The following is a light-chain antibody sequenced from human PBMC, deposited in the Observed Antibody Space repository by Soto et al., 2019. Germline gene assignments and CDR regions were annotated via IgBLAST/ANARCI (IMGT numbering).Light chain of an antibody. V-gene: IGKV3-20*01. CDR2: GAS. CDR1: QSVSSSY. Sequence: EIVLTQSPGTLSLSPGERATLSCRASQSVSSSYLAWYQQKPGQAPRLLINGASSRATGIPDRFSGSGSGTDFTLTISRLEPEDFAVYYCQHFDRSPLLTFGGGTKVDIK. J-gene: IGKJ4*01. CDR3: QHFDRSPLLT.